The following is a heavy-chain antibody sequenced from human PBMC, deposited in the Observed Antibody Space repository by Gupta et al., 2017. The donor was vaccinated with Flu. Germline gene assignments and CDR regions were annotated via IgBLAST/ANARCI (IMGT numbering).Heavy chain of an antibody. CDR3: ARGYCSSTSCYPYYMDV. CDR2: ISGSGGST. J-gene: IGHJ6*03. D-gene: IGHD2-2*01. Sequence: GKLLYWVSAISGSGGSTYYADSVKGRFTISRDNSKNTLYLQMNSLRAEDTAVYYCARGYCSSTSCYPYYMDVWGKGTTVPVSS. V-gene: IGHV3-23*01.